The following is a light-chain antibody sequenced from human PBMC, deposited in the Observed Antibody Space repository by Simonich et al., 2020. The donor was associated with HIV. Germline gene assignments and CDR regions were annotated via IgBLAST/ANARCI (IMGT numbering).Light chain of an antibody. V-gene: IGKV3-20*01. Sequence: EIVLTQSPGTLSLSPGERATLSCRASQSVTSNYLAWYQQKPGQPPRLLIYGASRRAPGIPDRFSGSGSGTEFTLTISNLQSEDFGVYYCQQYKNWPPWTFGQGTNVEIK. CDR1: QSVTSNY. CDR2: GAS. CDR3: QQYKNWPPWT. J-gene: IGKJ1*01.